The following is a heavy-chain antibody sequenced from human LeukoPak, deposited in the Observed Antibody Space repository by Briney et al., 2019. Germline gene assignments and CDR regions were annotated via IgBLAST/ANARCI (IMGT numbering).Heavy chain of an antibody. D-gene: IGHD2-21*01. J-gene: IGHJ4*02. Sequence: SETLSLTCTVSSGSISTSNYYWGWVRQPPGKALEWIGNIFYSGSNYYSPSLKSRFTTSVNTPKNQFSLKLSSVTAADTAAYYCARRGNSPRYWGQGTLVTVSS. CDR2: IFYSGSN. V-gene: IGHV4-39*07. CDR1: SGSISTSNYY. CDR3: ARRGNSPRY.